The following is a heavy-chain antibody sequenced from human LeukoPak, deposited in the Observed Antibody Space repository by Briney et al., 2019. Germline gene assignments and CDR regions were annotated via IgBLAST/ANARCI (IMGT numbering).Heavy chain of an antibody. CDR1: GFTFSDYY. CDR2: ISSSSGYT. CDR3: ARGYFSGSSTPFDY. V-gene: IGHV3-11*05. Sequence: GGSLRLSCAASGFTFSDYYMSWIRKAPRKGLEWISYISSSSGYTNYADSVKGRFTISRDNAKNSLYLQMNSLRAEDTAVYYCARGYFSGSSTPFDYWGQGTLVTVSS. J-gene: IGHJ4*02. D-gene: IGHD1-26*01.